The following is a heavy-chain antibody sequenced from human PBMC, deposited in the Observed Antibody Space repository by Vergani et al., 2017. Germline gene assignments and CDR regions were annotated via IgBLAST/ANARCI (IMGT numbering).Heavy chain of an antibody. CDR2: ISGDGGST. CDR1: GFTFSSYA. D-gene: IGHD3-10*01. Sequence: EVQLLESGGGLVQPGGSLRLSCAASGFTFSSYAMSWVRQAPGKGLEWVSLISGDGGSTYYADSVKGRFTISRDNSKNSLYLQMNSLRTEDTALYYCAKDTAQLLWFGEHGMDVWGQGTTVTVSS. J-gene: IGHJ6*02. CDR3: AKDTAQLLWFGEHGMDV. V-gene: IGHV3-43*02.